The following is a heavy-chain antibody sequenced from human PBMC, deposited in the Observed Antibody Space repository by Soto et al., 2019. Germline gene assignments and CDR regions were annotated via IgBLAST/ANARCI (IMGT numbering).Heavy chain of an antibody. CDR1: GGTFSSYA. D-gene: IGHD7-27*01. V-gene: IGHV1-69*13. CDR3: ATGSQLGISFVVYFDY. Sequence: ASVKVSCKASGGTFSSYAISWVRQAPGQGLEWMGGIIPIFGTANYAQKFQGRVTITADESTSTAYMELSSLRSEDTAVYYCATGSQLGISFVVYFDYWGQGTLVTVSS. CDR2: IIPIFGTA. J-gene: IGHJ4*02.